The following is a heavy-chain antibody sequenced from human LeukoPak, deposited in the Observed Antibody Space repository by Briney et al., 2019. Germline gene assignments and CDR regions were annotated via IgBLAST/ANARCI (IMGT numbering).Heavy chain of an antibody. J-gene: IGHJ4*02. Sequence: PGGSLRLFCTASGFTFGDYAMSWVRQAPGKGLEWVGFIRSKAYGGTTEYAASVKGRFTISRDDSKSIAYLQMNSLKTEDTAVYYCTRDFRYYYGSGSYYSDYWGQGTLVTVSS. CDR1: GFTFGDYA. CDR2: IRSKAYGGTT. D-gene: IGHD3-10*01. CDR3: TRDFRYYYGSGSYYSDY. V-gene: IGHV3-49*04.